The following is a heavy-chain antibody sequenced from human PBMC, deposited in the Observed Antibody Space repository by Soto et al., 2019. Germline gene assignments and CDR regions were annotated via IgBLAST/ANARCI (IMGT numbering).Heavy chain of an antibody. CDR1: GGSISSGDYY. CDR3: ARDLGIVGPNGFDP. V-gene: IGHV4-30-4*01. J-gene: IGHJ5*02. Sequence: SETLSLTCTVSGGSISSGDYYWSWIRQPPGKGLEWIGYIYYSGSTYYNPSLKSRVTISVDTSKNQFSLKLSSVTAADTAVYYCARDLGIVGPNGFDPWGQGTLVTVSS. CDR2: IYYSGST. D-gene: IGHD1-26*01.